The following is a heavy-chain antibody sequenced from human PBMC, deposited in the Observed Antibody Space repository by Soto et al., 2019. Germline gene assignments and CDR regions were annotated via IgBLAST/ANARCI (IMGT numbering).Heavy chain of an antibody. Sequence: SETLSLTCTVSGGSISSSSYYWGWIRQPPGKGLEWIGSIYYSGSTYYNPSLKSRVTISVDTSKNQFSLKLSSVTAADTAVYYCARPSGIEVAYFDYWGQGTLVTVS. J-gene: IGHJ4*02. CDR3: ARPSGIEVAYFDY. CDR1: GGSISSSSYY. CDR2: IYYSGST. V-gene: IGHV4-39*01. D-gene: IGHD6-19*01.